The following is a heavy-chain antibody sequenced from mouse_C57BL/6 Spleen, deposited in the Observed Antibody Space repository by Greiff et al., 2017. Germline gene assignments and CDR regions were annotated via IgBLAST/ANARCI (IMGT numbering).Heavy chain of an antibody. Sequence: QVQLKQSGAELVKPGASVKISCKASGYAFSSYWMNWVKQRPGKGLEWIGQIYPGDGDTNYNGTFKGKATLTADKSSSTAYMQLSSLTSEDSAVYFCARRDDYDVGGYYFDYWGQGTTLTVSS. J-gene: IGHJ2*01. D-gene: IGHD2-4*01. CDR1: GYAFSSYW. V-gene: IGHV1-80*01. CDR3: ARRDDYDVGGYYFDY. CDR2: IYPGDGDT.